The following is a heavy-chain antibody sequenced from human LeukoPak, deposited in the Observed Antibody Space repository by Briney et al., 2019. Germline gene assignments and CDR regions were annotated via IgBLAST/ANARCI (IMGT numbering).Heavy chain of an antibody. CDR1: GFTFSSYG. Sequence: RRSLRLSCAASGFTFSSYGMHWVRQAPGKGLEWVAVIWYDGSNKYYADSVKGRFTISRDNSKNTLYLQMNSLRAEDTAVYYCAKSRVGTVTTDWGQGTLVTVSS. CDR3: AKSRVGTVTTD. J-gene: IGHJ4*02. D-gene: IGHD4-17*01. CDR2: IWYDGSNK. V-gene: IGHV3-33*06.